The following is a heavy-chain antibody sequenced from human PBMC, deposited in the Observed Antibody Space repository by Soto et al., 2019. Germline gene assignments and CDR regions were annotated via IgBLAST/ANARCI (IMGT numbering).Heavy chain of an antibody. D-gene: IGHD5-18*01. V-gene: IGHV3-21*01. Sequence: GGSLRLSCAAPGFTFSSYSMNWVRQAPGKGLEWVSSISSSSSYIYYADSVKGRFTISRDNAKNSLYLQMNSLRAEDTAVYYCAVDVDTAMVNGMDVWGQGTTVTVSS. CDR1: GFTFSSYS. CDR2: ISSSSSYI. CDR3: AVDVDTAMVNGMDV. J-gene: IGHJ6*02.